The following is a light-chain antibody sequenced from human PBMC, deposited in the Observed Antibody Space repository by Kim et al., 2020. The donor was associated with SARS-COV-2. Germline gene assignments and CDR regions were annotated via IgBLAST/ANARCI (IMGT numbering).Light chain of an antibody. Sequence: ETIGDTVTIACRASENVDKYLNWYQQKPGKAPALLIYATSGLHTGVPSRFSGSGFGTDFTLTISGLQPEDFATYFCQQNNRTPPTTFGQGTKLEI. CDR2: ATS. V-gene: IGKV1-39*01. CDR1: ENVDKY. CDR3: QQNNRTPPTT. J-gene: IGKJ2*01.